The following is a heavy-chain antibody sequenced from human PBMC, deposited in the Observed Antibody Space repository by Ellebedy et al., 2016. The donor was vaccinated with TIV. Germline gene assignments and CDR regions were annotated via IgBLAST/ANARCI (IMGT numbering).Heavy chain of an antibody. Sequence: MPSETLSLTCTVSGGSVSDYYCSWLRQFPGKGLEWIGYIYHTLSTNYNPSLKSRVTMSVDTYRNQFSLKLRSVSAADTAVYYCARLEVGDTGAQYFQQWGPGTPVAVSS. CDR1: GGSVSDYY. D-gene: IGHD5-18*01. CDR3: ARLEVGDTGAQYFQQ. J-gene: IGHJ1*01. V-gene: IGHV4-59*08. CDR2: IYHTLST.